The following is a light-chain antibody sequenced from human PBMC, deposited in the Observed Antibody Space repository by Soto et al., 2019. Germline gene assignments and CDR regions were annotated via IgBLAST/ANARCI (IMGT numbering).Light chain of an antibody. CDR2: DAS. CDR3: QQRSNWPLT. Sequence: EIVLTQSPATQSLSPGERATLSCRASQSVSSYLAWYQQKPGQAPRLLIYDASNRATGIPARFSGSGSGTDFTHTISSLEPEDFAVYYCQQRSNWPLTFGGGTKVEIK. V-gene: IGKV3-11*01. J-gene: IGKJ4*01. CDR1: QSVSSY.